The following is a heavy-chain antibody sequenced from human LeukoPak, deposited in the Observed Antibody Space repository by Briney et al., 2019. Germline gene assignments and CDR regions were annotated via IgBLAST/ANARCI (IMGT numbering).Heavy chain of an antibody. CDR2: ISGSGGST. Sequence: PGGSLRLSCAASGFTFSSYDMSWVRQAPGKGLEWVSAISGSGGSTYYADSVKGRFTISRDNSKNTLYLQMNSLRAEDTAVYYCAKGLGATYYFDYWGQGTLVTVSS. J-gene: IGHJ4*02. CDR3: AKGLGATYYFDY. V-gene: IGHV3-23*01. CDR1: GFTFSSYD. D-gene: IGHD1-26*01.